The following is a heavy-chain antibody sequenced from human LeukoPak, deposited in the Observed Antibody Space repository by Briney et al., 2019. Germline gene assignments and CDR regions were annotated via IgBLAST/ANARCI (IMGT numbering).Heavy chain of an antibody. CDR2: VSYSGGT. Sequence: PSETLSLTCTVSGDSVSGHYWSWIRQTPGKGLERIGYVSYSGGTNYSPSLKRRVAISLDTSKNQFSLKLSSPAAADPAVYYCARAPMAITTSAFPDAFDFWGQGTMVTVSS. CDR1: GDSVSGHY. CDR3: ARAPMAITTSAFPDAFDF. V-gene: IGHV4-59*02. J-gene: IGHJ3*01. D-gene: IGHD5-12*01.